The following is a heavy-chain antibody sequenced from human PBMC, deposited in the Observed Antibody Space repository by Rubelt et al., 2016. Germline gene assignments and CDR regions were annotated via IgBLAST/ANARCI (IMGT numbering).Heavy chain of an antibody. J-gene: IGHJ4*02. CDR3: ASRNSGTYSLDY. D-gene: IGHD1-26*01. CDR1: GFTVSFNY. Sequence: EVHLAESGGGLVQPGGSLRLSCTASGFTVSFNYMSWVRQAPGKGLEWVSTLYSGGSPYYADSVKGKFTLSRDNSKKPLHLQMNSLRAEDTAFYYCASRNSGTYSLDYWGQGALVTVSS. V-gene: IGHV3-66*01. CDR2: LYSGGSP.